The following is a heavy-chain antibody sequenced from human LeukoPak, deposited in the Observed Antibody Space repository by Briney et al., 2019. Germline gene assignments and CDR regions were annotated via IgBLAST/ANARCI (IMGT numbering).Heavy chain of an antibody. D-gene: IGHD2-2*01. J-gene: IGHJ4*02. CDR3: ARGYCSSISCYVDY. Sequence: GGSLRLSCSASGFTFSSYSMHWVRQAPGKGLEWVAVISYDGNNKYDADSVKGRFTISRDNSKNTLYLQMNSLRAEDTAVYYCARGYCSSISCYVDYWGQGTLVTVSS. CDR2: ISYDGNNK. CDR1: GFTFSSYS. V-gene: IGHV3-30-3*01.